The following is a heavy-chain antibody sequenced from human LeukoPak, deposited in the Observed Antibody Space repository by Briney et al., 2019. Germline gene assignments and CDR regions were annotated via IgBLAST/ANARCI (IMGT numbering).Heavy chain of an antibody. CDR1: GYTFTGYY. Sequence: ASVKVSCKASGYTFTGYYMHWVRQAPGQGLEWMGWINPNRGCTNYAQKFQGRATTPRDTSITTAYMELRRLRSDDPAVYSCARSAREFTLTAFDIWGQGTMVTASS. CDR3: ARSAREFTLTAFDI. V-gene: IGHV1-2*02. CDR2: INPNRGCT. J-gene: IGHJ3*02. D-gene: IGHD4/OR15-4a*01.